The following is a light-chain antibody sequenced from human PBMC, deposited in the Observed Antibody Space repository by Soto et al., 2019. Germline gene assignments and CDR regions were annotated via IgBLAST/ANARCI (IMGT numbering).Light chain of an antibody. Sequence: DVVMTQSTLSLSVTLGQPASISCRSSQGLVYSDGNTYLNWFQQRPGQSPRRLIYKISTRDSGVPSRFSGSGSGTDFTLTISSLEPEDFAVYYCQQRSNWPPLTFGGGTKVDIK. CDR3: QQRSNWPPLT. V-gene: IGKV2-30*01. CDR1: QGLVYSDGNTY. CDR2: KIS. J-gene: IGKJ4*01.